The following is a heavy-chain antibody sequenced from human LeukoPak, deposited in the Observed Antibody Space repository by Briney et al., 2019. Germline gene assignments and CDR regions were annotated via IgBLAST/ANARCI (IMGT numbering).Heavy chain of an antibody. Sequence: SETLSLPCAVSGGSFIGYYWSWIRQPPGRGREWIGEINHRGSTNCNPSLKSRVTISVDTSKNQFSLKLSSVTAADTAAYYCARGGRGLVVVPAAMPHFDYWGQGTLVTVSS. CDR3: ARGGRGLVVVPAAMPHFDY. J-gene: IGHJ4*02. V-gene: IGHV4-34*01. CDR1: GGSFIGYY. CDR2: INHRGST. D-gene: IGHD2-2*01.